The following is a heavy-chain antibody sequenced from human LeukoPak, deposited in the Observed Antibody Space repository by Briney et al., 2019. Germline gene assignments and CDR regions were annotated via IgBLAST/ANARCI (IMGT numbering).Heavy chain of an antibody. J-gene: IGHJ5*02. D-gene: IGHD5-24*01. CDR3: ARVKVEMATIGWLDP. CDR2: IWYDGSNK. Sequence: GRSLRLSCAASGFTFSSYGMHWVRQAPGKGLEWVAVIWYDGSNKYYADSVKGRFTISRDNSKNTLYLQMNSLRADDTAVYYCARVKVEMATIGWLDPWGQGTLVTVSS. V-gene: IGHV3-33*01. CDR1: GFTFSSYG.